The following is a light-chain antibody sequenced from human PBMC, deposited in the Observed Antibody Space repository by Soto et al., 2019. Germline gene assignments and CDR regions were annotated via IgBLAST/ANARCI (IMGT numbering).Light chain of an antibody. V-gene: IGLV2-14*01. Sequence: QSVLTQPASVSGSPGQSITISCTGTSSDVVGYNFVSWYQQHPGKAPKLMIYEVSNRPSGVSNRFSGSKSGNTASLTISGLQAEDEAHYYCSSYTISNTYVLFGGGTKLTVL. CDR2: EVS. J-gene: IGLJ2*01. CDR3: SSYTISNTYVL. CDR1: SSDVVGYNF.